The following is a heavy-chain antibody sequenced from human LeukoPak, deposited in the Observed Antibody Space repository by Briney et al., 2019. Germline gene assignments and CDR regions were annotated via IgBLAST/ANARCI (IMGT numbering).Heavy chain of an antibody. CDR3: ARGRNGFFDY. CDR1: GFTFSTYW. Sequence: QPGGSLRLSCAASGFTFSTYWMHWVRQAPGKGLVWLSQINSDGGRTRYADSVKGRLTISRDNAKNTVYLQMNSLRAEDTAMYYCARGRNGFFDYWGQGTLVTVSS. J-gene: IGHJ4*02. CDR2: INSDGGRT. V-gene: IGHV3-74*01. D-gene: IGHD5-24*01.